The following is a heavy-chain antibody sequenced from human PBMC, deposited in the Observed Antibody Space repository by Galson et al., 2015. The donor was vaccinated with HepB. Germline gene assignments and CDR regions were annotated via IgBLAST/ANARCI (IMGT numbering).Heavy chain of an antibody. Sequence: SLRLSCAASGFTFSSYSMNWVRQAPGKGLEWVSYISSSSSTIYYADSVKGRFTISRDNAKNSLYLQMNSLRAEDTAVYYCARSSYSFPPPKVPNMDVWGQGTTVTVSS. CDR2: ISSSSSTI. V-gene: IGHV3-48*01. J-gene: IGHJ6*02. CDR1: GFTFSSYS. D-gene: IGHD6-13*01. CDR3: ARSSYSFPPPKVPNMDV.